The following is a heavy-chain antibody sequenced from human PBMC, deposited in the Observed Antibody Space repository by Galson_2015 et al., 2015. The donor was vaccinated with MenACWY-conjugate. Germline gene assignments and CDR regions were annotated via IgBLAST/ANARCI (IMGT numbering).Heavy chain of an antibody. V-gene: IGHV3-53*04. CDR2: IYSGGSR. CDR1: VVGVSSNY. D-gene: IGHD2-21*02. Sequence: SLRLSCAASVVGVSSNYMSWVRQAPGKGLEWVSVIYSGGSRYYADSVKGRFTISRHNSKNTLYLQMNSLRAEDTAVYYCARFCAKDCSVHRNALDIRGNGTMVTVSS. CDR3: ARFCAKDCSVHRNALDI. J-gene: IGHJ3*02.